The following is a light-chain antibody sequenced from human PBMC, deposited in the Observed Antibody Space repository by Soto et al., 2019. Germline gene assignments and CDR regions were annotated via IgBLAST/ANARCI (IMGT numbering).Light chain of an antibody. V-gene: IGKV3-20*01. J-gene: IGKJ1*01. CDR1: QSVSTSY. CDR2: GAS. Sequence: EIVLTQSPGTLSLSPGERATLSCRASQSVSTSYLAWYQQKPGQAPRLLIYGASSRATGIPDRFSGSGSGTDFTLTIRRLEPEDVAMYYCQQYGKTFGQGTKVEIK. CDR3: QQYGKT.